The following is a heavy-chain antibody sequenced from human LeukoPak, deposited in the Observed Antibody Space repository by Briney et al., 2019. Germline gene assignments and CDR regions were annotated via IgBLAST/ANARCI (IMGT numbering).Heavy chain of an antibody. CDR2: IYYSGIT. CDR3: ARLRDGYNLGLYNYFMDV. V-gene: IGHV4-39*01. Sequence: PSETLSLTCIVSGGSISSSNYYWGWIRQPPGKGLEWIGSIYYSGITYYNPSLKSRVTISVDTSKNQFSLKLSFVTAADTAVYYCARLRDGYNLGLYNYFMDVWGKGTTVTISS. CDR1: GGSISSSNYY. J-gene: IGHJ6*03. D-gene: IGHD5-24*01.